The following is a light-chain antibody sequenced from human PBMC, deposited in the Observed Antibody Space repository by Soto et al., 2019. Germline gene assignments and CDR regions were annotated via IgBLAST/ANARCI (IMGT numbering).Light chain of an antibody. V-gene: IGKV3D-20*02. Sequence: EIVLTQSPGTLSLSPGERATLSCRASQSVSSSYLAWYQQKPGQAPRLLIYDTSSRATGIPDRFSGSGSGTDFTLTISSLEPEDFAVYYCQQRSNWLPFTFGQGTKLEIK. J-gene: IGKJ2*01. CDR3: QQRSNWLPFT. CDR1: QSVSSSY. CDR2: DTS.